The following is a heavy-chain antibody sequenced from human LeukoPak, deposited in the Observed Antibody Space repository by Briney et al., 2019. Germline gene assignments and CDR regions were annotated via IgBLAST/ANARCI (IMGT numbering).Heavy chain of an antibody. CDR2: VHYSGTA. D-gene: IGHD6-13*01. Sequence: PSETLSLTCTVSDGSITNYDWSWVRQPPGKGLAFIGHVHYSGTANYNPSLRSRVTISIDTSKKHFFLKLKSVTAADTAVYYCARISTSWGNFDYWGQGTLVTVSS. V-gene: IGHV4-59*01. CDR1: DGSITNYD. J-gene: IGHJ4*02. CDR3: ARISTSWGNFDY.